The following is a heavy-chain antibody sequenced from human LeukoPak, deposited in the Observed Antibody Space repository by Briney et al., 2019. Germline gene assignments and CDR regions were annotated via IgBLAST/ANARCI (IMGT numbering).Heavy chain of an antibody. CDR1: GGSISSSSYY. V-gene: IGHV4-39*07. D-gene: IGHD2-15*01. J-gene: IGHJ5*02. CDR3: ARAHTRYSYNWFDP. CDR2: IFYSGST. Sequence: SETLSLTCTVSGGSISSSSYYWGWIRQPPGKGLEWIGSIFYSGSTYYNPSLKSRVTISVDTSKNQFSLKLSSVTAADTAVYYCARAHTRYSYNWFDPWGQGTLVTVYS.